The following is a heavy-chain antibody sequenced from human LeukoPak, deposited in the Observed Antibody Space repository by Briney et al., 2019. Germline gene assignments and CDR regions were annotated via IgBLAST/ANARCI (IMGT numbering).Heavy chain of an antibody. CDR2: ISRSGNNI. CDR3: ARDGYSYGHDAFDI. D-gene: IGHD5-18*01. J-gene: IGHJ3*02. Sequence: PGGSLRLSCAASGFSFNSYEMNWVRQAPVKGLEWVSYISRSGNNIYYADSVKGRFTISRDNAKNSLYLQMNSLRAEDTAAYYCARDGYSYGHDAFDIWGQGTMVTVSS. V-gene: IGHV3-48*03. CDR1: GFSFNSYE.